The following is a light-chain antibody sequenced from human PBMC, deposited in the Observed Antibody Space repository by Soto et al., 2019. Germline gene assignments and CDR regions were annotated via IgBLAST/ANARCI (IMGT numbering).Light chain of an antibody. CDR3: MQALQTPT. CDR2: LGS. CDR1: QSLLHGNGYNY. V-gene: IGKV2-28*01. J-gene: IGKJ3*01. Sequence: DLVMTQSPLSLPVTPGEPASISCRSSQSLLHGNGYNYLDWYLQKPGQSPQLLIYLGSNRASGVPDRFSGSGSGTDFTLKISRVEAEDVGVYYCMQALQTPTFCPGTKVDIK.